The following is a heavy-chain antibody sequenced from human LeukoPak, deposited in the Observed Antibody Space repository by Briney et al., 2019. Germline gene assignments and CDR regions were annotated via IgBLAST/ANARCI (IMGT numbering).Heavy chain of an antibody. Sequence: SETLSLTCTVSGDSITSSSYYWGWIRQPPGKGLEWIGTMYYTGTIYYNPSLKSRVTISVNTSKNQFSLSLSSVTAADTAVYYCARPIRNWGQGTLVTVSS. CDR1: GDSITSSSYY. J-gene: IGHJ4*02. V-gene: IGHV4-39*07. CDR2: MYYTGTI. CDR3: ARPIRN.